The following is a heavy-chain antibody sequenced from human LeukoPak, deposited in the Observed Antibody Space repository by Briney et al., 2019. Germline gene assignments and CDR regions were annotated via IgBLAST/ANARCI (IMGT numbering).Heavy chain of an antibody. CDR1: GDSISSSY. CDR2: VHYTGKT. CDR3: ARGYYDRSGSSNPFDS. V-gene: IGHV4-59*01. D-gene: IGHD3-22*01. Sequence: SETLSLTCTVFGDSISSSYWSWIRQPPGKRLEWVGYVHYTGKTNYNPSLNNRATISVDMSKNQFSLTLTSVTVADTAVYYCARGYYDRSGSSNPFDSWGQGTLVTVSA. J-gene: IGHJ4*02.